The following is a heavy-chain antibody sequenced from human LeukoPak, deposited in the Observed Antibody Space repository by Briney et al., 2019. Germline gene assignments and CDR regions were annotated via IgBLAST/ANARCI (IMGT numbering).Heavy chain of an antibody. J-gene: IGHJ3*02. D-gene: IGHD6-19*01. V-gene: IGHV3-33*01. CDR1: GFSFSNYG. CDR3: AREAWYSSGIGEAFDI. Sequence: GRSLRLSCAASGFSFSNYGIHWVRQAPGKGLEWVAVIWSDGSNKYYADSVKGRFTISRDNSKNTLYLQMNSLRAEDTAVYYCAREAWYSSGIGEAFDIWGQGTMVTVSS. CDR2: IWSDGSNK.